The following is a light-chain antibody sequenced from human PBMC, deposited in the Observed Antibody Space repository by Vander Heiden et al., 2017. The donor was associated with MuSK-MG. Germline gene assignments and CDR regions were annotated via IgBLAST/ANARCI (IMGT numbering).Light chain of an antibody. CDR1: QSMNSY. CDR2: TAS. J-gene: IGKJ2*01. Sequence: IQMTQSPSSLSASVGDRVTITCRASQSMNSYLNWEQQNPGRAPNLLIYTASNLQSGVPSRVSGGGSGTDFTLTISSLEPEDFATYYCQQSHSPPSTFGQGTQLEIK. CDR3: QQSHSPPST. V-gene: IGKV1-39*01.